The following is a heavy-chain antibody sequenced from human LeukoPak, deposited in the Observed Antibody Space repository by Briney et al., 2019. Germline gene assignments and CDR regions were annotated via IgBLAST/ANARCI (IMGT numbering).Heavy chain of an antibody. CDR1: GGPISSYY. CDR3: ARGQTYDSSGYYWYY. V-gene: IGHV4-59*01. Sequence: PSETLSLTCTVSGGPISSYYWSWIRQPPGKGLEWIGYIYYSGSTNYNPSLKSRVTISVDTSKNQFSLKLSSVTAADTAVYYCARGQTYDSSGYYWYYWGQGTLVTVSS. J-gene: IGHJ4*02. CDR2: IYYSGST. D-gene: IGHD3-22*01.